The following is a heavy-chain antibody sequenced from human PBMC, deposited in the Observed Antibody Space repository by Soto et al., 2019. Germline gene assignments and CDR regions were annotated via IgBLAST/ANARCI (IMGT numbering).Heavy chain of an antibody. CDR3: ARGSYYDSSGYYPY. CDR2: IYQSGST. CDR1: GDSISSGGDS. J-gene: IGHJ4*02. D-gene: IGHD3-22*01. V-gene: IGHV4-30-2*05. Sequence: PSETLSLTCAVSGDSISSGGDSWTWIRQPPGKGLEWIGHIYQSGSTLYNPSLESRVTISVDTSKNQFSLKLSSVTAADTAVYYCARGSYYDSSGYYPYWGQGTLVTVSS.